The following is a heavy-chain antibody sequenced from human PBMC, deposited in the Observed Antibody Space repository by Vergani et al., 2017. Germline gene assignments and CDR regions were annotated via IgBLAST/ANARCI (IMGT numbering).Heavy chain of an antibody. CDR2: IYPGDSDT. CDR1: GYDFTNYW. J-gene: IGHJ3*02. Sequence: EVQLVQSGAEVKKPGESLKISCKAFGYDFTNYWIGWVRQMPGKGLEWMWIIYPGDSDTRYSPSFQGQVTISADKSISTAYLQWISLKASDTAMYYCGTRRSRGWFDAFDIWGQGTMVTVSS. V-gene: IGHV5-51*01. D-gene: IGHD6-19*01. CDR3: GTRRSRGWFDAFDI.